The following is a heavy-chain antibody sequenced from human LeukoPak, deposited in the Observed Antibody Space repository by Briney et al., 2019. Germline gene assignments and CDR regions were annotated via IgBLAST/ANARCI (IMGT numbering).Heavy chain of an antibody. CDR1: GGSISIYY. CDR3: VRGRELNY. Sequence: PSETLSLTCTVSGGSISIYYWSWIRQPPGKGLEWIGYIYNSGSTNYNPSLKSRVTISVDTSKNQFSLNLGSVTAADTAVYYCVRGRELNYWGQGTLVTVSS. J-gene: IGHJ4*02. D-gene: IGHD3-10*01. V-gene: IGHV4-59*01. CDR2: IYNSGST.